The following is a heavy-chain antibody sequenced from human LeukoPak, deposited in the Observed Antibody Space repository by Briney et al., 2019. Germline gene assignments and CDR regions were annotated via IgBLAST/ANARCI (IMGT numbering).Heavy chain of an antibody. J-gene: IGHJ6*03. CDR1: GGSISSYY. V-gene: IGHV4-59*01. D-gene: IGHD5-12*01. CDR2: IYYSGST. Sequence: SETLSLTCTVSGGSISSYYWSWIRQPPGKGLEWIGYIYYSGSTNYNPSLKSRVTISVDTSKNQFSLKLSSVTAADSAVYYCARGLRYSGYDSTLGYYYYYMDVWGKGTTVTVSS. CDR3: ARGLRYSGYDSTLGYYYYYMDV.